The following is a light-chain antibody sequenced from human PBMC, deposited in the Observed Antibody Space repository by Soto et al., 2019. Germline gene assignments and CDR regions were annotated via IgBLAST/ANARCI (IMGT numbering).Light chain of an antibody. Sequence: EIVMTQSPATLSVSPGERATLSCRASQSVSSNLAWYQQKPGQAPRLLIYGASARATGFPARFSASGSGTEFTLTISSLQSEDFAVYYCQQYNNCPWTFGQGTKV. CDR3: QQYNNCPWT. CDR2: GAS. J-gene: IGKJ1*01. V-gene: IGKV3-15*01. CDR1: QSVSSN.